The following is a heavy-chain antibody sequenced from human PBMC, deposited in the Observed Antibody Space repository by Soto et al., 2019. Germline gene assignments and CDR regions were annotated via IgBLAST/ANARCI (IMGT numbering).Heavy chain of an antibody. V-gene: IGHV3-53*02. D-gene: IGHD2-2*01. J-gene: IGHJ6*02. Sequence: EVQLVETGGGLIQPGGSLRLSCAASGFTVSSNYMSWVRQAPGKGLEWVSVIYSGGSAYYADSVKGRFTISRDNSKNTMDLQMNSLRAEDTAVYYCARYYSRSRYYGMDGWGQGTTVTVSS. CDR2: IYSGGSA. CDR3: ARYYSRSRYYGMDG. CDR1: GFTVSSNY.